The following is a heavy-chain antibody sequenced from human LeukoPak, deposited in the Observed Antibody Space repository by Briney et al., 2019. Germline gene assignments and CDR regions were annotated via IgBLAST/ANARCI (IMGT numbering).Heavy chain of an antibody. J-gene: IGHJ1*01. Sequence: GGSLRLSCAASGFSFKDTWMSWVRQAPGKGLEWLGRIKSKNDGGTIDYVAPVKGRFTISRDDSKSMVYLQMDNLRTEDTAMYYCTTDPRDWGQGTLVTVSS. CDR1: GFSFKDTW. CDR2: IKSKNDGGTI. CDR3: TTDPRD. V-gene: IGHV3-15*01.